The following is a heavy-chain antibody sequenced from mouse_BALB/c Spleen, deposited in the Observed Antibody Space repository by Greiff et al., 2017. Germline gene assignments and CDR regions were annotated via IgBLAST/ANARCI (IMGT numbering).Heavy chain of an antibody. CDR3: ERGNYESFDY. J-gene: IGHJ2*01. Sequence: VQLHQSGAALAKPGASVKMSCTASGYTFTSYWMHWVKQRPGQGLEWIGYINPSTGYTEYNQKFKDKDTLTADKSSSTAYMQLSSLTSEDSAVYYCERGNYESFDYWGQGTTLTVSA. V-gene: IGHV1-7*01. CDR1: GYTFTSYW. D-gene: IGHD2-4*01. CDR2: INPSTGYT.